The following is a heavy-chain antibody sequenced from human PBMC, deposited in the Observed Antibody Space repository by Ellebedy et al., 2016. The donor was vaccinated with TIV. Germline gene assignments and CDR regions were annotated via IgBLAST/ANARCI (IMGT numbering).Heavy chain of an antibody. CDR1: GYSFTGYY. Sequence: AASVKVSCKASGYSFTGYYIYWVRQAPGQGLEWLGWIDPNSGGTNYAQKFEGRVTMTRDTSINTAYMELSRLRSDDTAVHYCSRGYSYYYDSRGYSYFWGQGTLVSVSS. V-gene: IGHV1-2*02. J-gene: IGHJ4*02. D-gene: IGHD3-22*01. CDR2: IDPNSGGT. CDR3: SRGYSYYYDSRGYSYF.